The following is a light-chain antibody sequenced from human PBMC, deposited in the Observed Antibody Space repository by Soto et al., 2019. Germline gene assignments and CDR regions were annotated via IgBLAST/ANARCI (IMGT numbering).Light chain of an antibody. V-gene: IGLV1-47*01. Sequence: QAVVTQPPSASGTPGQRVTISCSGSSSNIGSNYVYWYQHLPGTAPKLLIYRNNQRPSGVPDRISGSKSGTSASLAISGLRSEDEADYYCAAWDDSVSGPWVFGGGTKLTVL. CDR2: RNN. J-gene: IGLJ3*02. CDR3: AAWDDSVSGPWV. CDR1: SSNIGSNY.